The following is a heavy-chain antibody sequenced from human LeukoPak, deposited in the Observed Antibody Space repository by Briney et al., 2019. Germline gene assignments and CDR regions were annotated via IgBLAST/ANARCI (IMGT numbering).Heavy chain of an antibody. J-gene: IGHJ3*02. CDR1: GGSISSGGYS. V-gene: IGHV4-30-2*01. CDR2: IYHSGST. Sequence: SETLSLTCAVSGGSISSGGYSWSWIRQPPGKGLEWIGYIYHSGSTYYNPSLKSRVTISVDRSKNQFSLKLSSVTAADTAVYYCARTPKYYYDSSGYYSDAFDIWGQGTMVTVSS. CDR3: ARTPKYYYDSSGYYSDAFDI. D-gene: IGHD3-22*01.